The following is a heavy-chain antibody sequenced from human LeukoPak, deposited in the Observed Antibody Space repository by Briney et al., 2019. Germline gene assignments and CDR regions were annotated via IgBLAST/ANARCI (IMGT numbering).Heavy chain of an antibody. CDR3: ARRIAAAGTSP. J-gene: IGHJ5*02. D-gene: IGHD6-13*01. V-gene: IGHV4-59*08. CDR2: IYYSGST. Sequence: SETLSLTCTVSGGSISSYYWSWIQQPPGKGLEWIGYIYYSGSTNYNPSLKSRVTISVDTSKNQFSLKLRSVTAADTAVYYCARRIAAAGTSPWGQGTLVTVSS. CDR1: GGSISSYY.